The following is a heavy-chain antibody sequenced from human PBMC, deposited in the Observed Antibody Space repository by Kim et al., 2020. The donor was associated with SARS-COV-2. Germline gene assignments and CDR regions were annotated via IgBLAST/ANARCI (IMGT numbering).Heavy chain of an antibody. CDR1: GFTFSSYD. D-gene: IGHD6-13*01. Sequence: GGSLRLSCAASGFTFSSYDMHWVRQATGKGLEWVSAIGTAGDTYYPGSVKGRFTISRENAKNSLYLQMNSLRAGDTAVYYCARSYSSSWYGDYYCYYGMDVCGQGTTVTVSS. V-gene: IGHV3-13*04. CDR3: ARSYSSSWYGDYYCYYGMDV. CDR2: IGTAGDT. J-gene: IGHJ6*02.